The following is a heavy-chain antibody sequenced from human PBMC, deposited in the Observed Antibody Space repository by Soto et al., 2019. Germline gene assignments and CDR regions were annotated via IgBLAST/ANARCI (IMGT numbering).Heavy chain of an antibody. CDR1: GGTFSSYT. CDR3: ARDAAARQGHDFDY. D-gene: IGHD6-13*01. CDR2: IIPILGIA. Sequence: QVQLVQSGAEVKKPGSSVKVSCKASGGTFSSYTISWVRQAPGQGLEWMGRIIPILGIANYAQKFQGRVTITADKSTSTAYMELSSLRSEDTAVYYCARDAAARQGHDFDYWGQGTLVTVSS. V-gene: IGHV1-69*08. J-gene: IGHJ4*02.